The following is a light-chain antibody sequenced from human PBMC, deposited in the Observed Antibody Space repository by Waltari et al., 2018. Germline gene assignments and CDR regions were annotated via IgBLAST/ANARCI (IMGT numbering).Light chain of an antibody. CDR3: AAWDDSLNAWI. CDR1: RSNIGRNS. J-gene: IGLJ3*02. CDR2: RSD. V-gene: IGLV1-44*01. Sequence: QSLLTQPPSISGAPGQRVTISCSGGRSNIGRNSFHWYEQVPGTAPKLLIFRSDQRPSGVSDRFSGSKSGTSASLTITGLLSADEADYICAAWDDSLNAWIFGGGTRLTVL.